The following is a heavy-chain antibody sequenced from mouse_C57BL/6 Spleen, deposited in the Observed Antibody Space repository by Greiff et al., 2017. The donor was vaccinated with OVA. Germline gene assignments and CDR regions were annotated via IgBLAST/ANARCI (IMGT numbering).Heavy chain of an antibody. CDR3: ARDAFLDYDGVHWYFDV. V-gene: IGHV7-1*01. CDR2: SRNKANDYTT. CDR1: GFTFSDFY. D-gene: IGHD2-4*01. J-gene: IGHJ1*03. Sequence: EVKLMESGGGLVQSGRSLRLSCATSGFTFSDFYMEWVRQAPGKGLEWIAASRNKANDYTTEYSASVKGRFIVSRDTSQSILYLQMNALRAEDTAIYYCARDAFLDYDGVHWYFDVWGTGTTVTVSS.